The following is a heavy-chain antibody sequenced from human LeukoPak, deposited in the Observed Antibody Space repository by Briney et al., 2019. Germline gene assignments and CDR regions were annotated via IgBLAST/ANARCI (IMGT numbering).Heavy chain of an antibody. CDR1: GYSFTTYW. CDR3: ARRLAYCSSTSCYVSDYYYGMDV. CDR2: IYPGDSDT. D-gene: IGHD2-2*01. V-gene: IGHV5-51*01. Sequence: GESLKISCKGSGYSFTTYWIAWVRQMPGKGLEWMGIIYPGDSDTRYSPSFQGQVTISADKSISTAYLQWSSLKASDTAMYYCARRLAYCSSTSCYVSDYYYGMDVWGQGTTVTVSS. J-gene: IGHJ6*02.